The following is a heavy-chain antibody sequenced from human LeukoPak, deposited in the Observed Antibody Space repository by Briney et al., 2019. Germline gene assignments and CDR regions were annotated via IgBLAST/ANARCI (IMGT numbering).Heavy chain of an antibody. Sequence: SETLSLTCTVSGGSISSGSYYWSWIRQPAGKGLEWIGRIYTSGSTNYNPSLKSRVTISVDTSKNQFSLKLSSVTAADTAVYYCHSYPWALYWGQGTLVTVSS. CDR1: GGSISSGSYY. CDR2: IYTSGST. CDR3: HSYPWALY. V-gene: IGHV4-61*02. D-gene: IGHD3-16*01. J-gene: IGHJ4*02.